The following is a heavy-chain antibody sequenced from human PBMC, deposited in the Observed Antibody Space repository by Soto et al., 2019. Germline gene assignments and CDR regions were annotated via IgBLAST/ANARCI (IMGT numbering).Heavy chain of an antibody. CDR1: GFTFSSYS. CDR2: ISSSSSYI. J-gene: IGHJ6*02. Sequence: GGALRRSCADSGFTFSSYSMNWVRRAPGKGLEWVSSISSSSSYIYYADSVKGRFTISRDNAKNSLYLQMNSLRAEDTAVYYCARDSKCTNGVCYHYYYYGMDVWGQGTTVTVSS. CDR3: ARDSKCTNGVCYHYYYYGMDV. D-gene: IGHD2-8*01. V-gene: IGHV3-21*01.